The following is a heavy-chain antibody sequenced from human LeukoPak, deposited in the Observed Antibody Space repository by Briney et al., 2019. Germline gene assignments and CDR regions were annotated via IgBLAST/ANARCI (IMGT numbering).Heavy chain of an antibody. V-gene: IGHV4-61*01. D-gene: IGHD6-13*01. CDR3: ARRDQAGVDD. J-gene: IGHJ4*02. CDR2: IYYSGST. Sequence: SETLSLTCTVSGGSVSSGSYYWSWIRQPPGKGLGWIGYIYYSGSTNYNPSLKSRVTISEDTSKNQISLKLSSVTAADTAVYYCARRDQAGVDDWGQGTLVTVSS. CDR1: GGSVSSGSYY.